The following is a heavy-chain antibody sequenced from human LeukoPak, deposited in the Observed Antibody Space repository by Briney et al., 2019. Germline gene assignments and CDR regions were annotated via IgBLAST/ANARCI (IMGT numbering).Heavy chain of an antibody. D-gene: IGHD3-9*01. CDR1: GGSISSYY. J-gene: IGHJ6*03. CDR2: IYTSGST. CDR3: ARDYDILTGYYYMDV. Sequence: SETLSLTCTVSGGSISSYYWSWIRQPAGKGLEWIGRIYTSGSTNYIPSLKSRVTISVDKSKNQFSLKLSSVTAADTAVYYCARDYDILTGYYYMDVWGKGTTVTVSS. V-gene: IGHV4-4*07.